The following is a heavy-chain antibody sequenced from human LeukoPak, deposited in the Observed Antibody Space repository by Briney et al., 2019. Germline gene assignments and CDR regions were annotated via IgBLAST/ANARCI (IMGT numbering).Heavy chain of an antibody. Sequence: GGSLRLSCAASGFTFSSYGMNWVRQAPGKGLEWVSYISSSDTIYYADSVKGRFTISRNNAKDSLYLQMNSLRDEDTAVYYCAAGAFGGFDYWGQGTLVTVSS. D-gene: IGHD3-16*01. V-gene: IGHV3-48*02. CDR2: ISSSDTI. CDR3: AAGAFGGFDY. CDR1: GFTFSSYG. J-gene: IGHJ4*02.